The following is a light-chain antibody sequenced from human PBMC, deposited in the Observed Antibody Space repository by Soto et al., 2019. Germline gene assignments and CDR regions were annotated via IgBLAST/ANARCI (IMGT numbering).Light chain of an antibody. J-gene: IGKJ4*01. V-gene: IGKV3-11*01. CDR3: QQRSNWPT. CDR2: DAS. Sequence: EIVFTQSPATLSLSPGERATLSCRASQSVSSYLAWYQQKPGQAPRLLIYDASNRATGIPARFSGSGSGTDFTLTISSLEPEDFAVYYCQQRSNWPTFGGGTKWIS. CDR1: QSVSSY.